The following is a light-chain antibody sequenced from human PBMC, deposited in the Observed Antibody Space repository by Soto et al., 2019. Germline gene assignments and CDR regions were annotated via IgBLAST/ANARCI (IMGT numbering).Light chain of an antibody. V-gene: IGLV2-14*03. CDR1: NNDIGSYNY. J-gene: IGLJ2*01. Sequence: QSDLTQPASVSGSPGQSITISCTGTNNDIGSYNYVSWYQHHPGKAPKLMIYDVTNRPSGVSYCFSGSKSGNTASLTISGLLAEDEADYYCSSYTSSSTRLFGGGTKVTVL. CDR2: DVT. CDR3: SSYTSSSTRL.